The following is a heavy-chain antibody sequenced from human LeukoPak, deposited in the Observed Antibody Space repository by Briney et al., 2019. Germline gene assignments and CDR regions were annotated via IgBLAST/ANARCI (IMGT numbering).Heavy chain of an antibody. CDR1: GASISRYY. D-gene: IGHD4-17*01. CDR3: ARGDYGDYQDY. Sequence: SETLSLTCTVSGASISRYYWSWIRQPPGKALEWIGHISYRGSTNYNPSLNSRVTVSVDTSQSQFSLKLSSVTAADTAVYFCARGDYGDYQDYWGQGTLVTVSS. CDR2: ISYRGST. V-gene: IGHV4-59*01. J-gene: IGHJ4*02.